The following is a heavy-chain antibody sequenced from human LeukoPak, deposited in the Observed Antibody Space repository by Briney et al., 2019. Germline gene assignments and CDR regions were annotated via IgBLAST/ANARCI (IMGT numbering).Heavy chain of an antibody. CDR2: ISAYNGNT. CDR1: GYTFTSYG. V-gene: IGHV1-18*01. J-gene: IGHJ3*02. CDR3: ARDFEYSGYPIGAFDI. Sequence: GAAVKVSRKASGYTFTSYGISWVRQAPGQGLEWMGWISAYNGNTNYAQKLQGRVTMTTDTSTSTAYMELRSLRSDDTAVYYCARDFEYSGYPIGAFDIWGQGTMVTVSS. D-gene: IGHD5-12*01.